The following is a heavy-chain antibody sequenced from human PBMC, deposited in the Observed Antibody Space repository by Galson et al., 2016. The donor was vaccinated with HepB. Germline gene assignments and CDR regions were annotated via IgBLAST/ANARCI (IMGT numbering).Heavy chain of an antibody. Sequence: SLRLSCAASGFTFSGYAMHWVRQAPGKGLEWVAVISYDGSNKYYADSVKGRFTISRDNSRNTLYLQMNSLRAEDTAVYYCARDGPNKLTWGGRYFYYGMDVWAKGPRSPSP. J-gene: IGHJ6*02. CDR3: ARDGPNKLTWGGRYFYYGMDV. CDR2: ISYDGSNK. CDR1: GFTFSGYA. D-gene: IGHD3-10*01. V-gene: IGHV3-30*04.